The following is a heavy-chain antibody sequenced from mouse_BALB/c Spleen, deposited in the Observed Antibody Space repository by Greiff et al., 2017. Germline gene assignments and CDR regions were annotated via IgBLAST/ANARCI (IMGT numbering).Heavy chain of an antibody. CDR2: ISSGGSYT. V-gene: IGHV5-9-3*01. Sequence: EVHLVESGGGLVKPGGSLKLSCAASGFTFSSYAMSWVRQTPEKRLEWVATISSGGSYTYYPDSVKGRFTISRDNAKNTLYLQMSSLRSEDTAMYYCARHKEDYFDYWGQGTTLTVSS. CDR1: GFTFSSYA. CDR3: ARHKEDYFDY. J-gene: IGHJ2*01.